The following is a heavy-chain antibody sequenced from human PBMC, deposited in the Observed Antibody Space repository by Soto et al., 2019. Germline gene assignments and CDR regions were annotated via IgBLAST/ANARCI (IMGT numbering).Heavy chain of an antibody. V-gene: IGHV1-2*02. D-gene: IGHD4-17*01. Sequence: QVQLVQSGAEVKKPGASVQVSCKASGYTFTAYYIHWVRQAPGEGLEWMAWINIYTRDAGLAPEFQGRVTVTRDTSINTVYMDLSGLRSDDTALYYCARGSTTVTPLGDYWGQGTLVSVSS. CDR1: GYTFTAYY. CDR3: ARGSTTVTPLGDY. J-gene: IGHJ4*02. CDR2: INIYTRDA.